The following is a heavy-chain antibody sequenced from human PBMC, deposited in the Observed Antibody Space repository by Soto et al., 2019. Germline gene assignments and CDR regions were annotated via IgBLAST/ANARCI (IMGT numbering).Heavy chain of an antibody. V-gene: IGHV3-30-3*01. J-gene: IGHJ4*02. CDR3: ARGPVAAAAYFDY. Sequence: GGSLRLSCAASGFTFSSYAMHWVRQAPGKGLEWVAVISYDGSNKYYADSVKGRFTISRDNSKNTLYLQMNSLRAEDTAVYYCARGPVAAAAYFDYWGQGTLVTVSS. D-gene: IGHD6-13*01. CDR1: GFTFSSYA. CDR2: ISYDGSNK.